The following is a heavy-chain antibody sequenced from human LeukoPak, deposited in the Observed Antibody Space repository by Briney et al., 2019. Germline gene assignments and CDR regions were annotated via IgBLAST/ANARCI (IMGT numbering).Heavy chain of an antibody. Sequence: GASVKVSCKGSGGTFSSYAISWVRQAPGQGLEWMGGIIPIFGTANYAQKFQGRVTITADESTSTAYMELSSLRSEDTAVYYCARVNDSSSWRRNWFDPWGQGTLVTVSS. CDR1: GGTFSSYA. D-gene: IGHD6-6*01. J-gene: IGHJ5*02. V-gene: IGHV1-69*13. CDR2: IIPIFGTA. CDR3: ARVNDSSSWRRNWFDP.